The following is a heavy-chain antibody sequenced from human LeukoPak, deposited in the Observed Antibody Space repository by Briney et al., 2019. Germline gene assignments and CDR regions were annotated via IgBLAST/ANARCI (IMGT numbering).Heavy chain of an antibody. CDR3: ARTYGDYVYILGY. V-gene: IGHV3-7*03. J-gene: IGHJ4*02. D-gene: IGHD4-17*01. Sequence: GGSLRLSCAASGFTFNDFAMSWVRQAPGKGLEWVANINKDGSANEDSVKGRFTISRDNAKSTLYLQMNSLRAEDTAVYYCARTYGDYVYILGYWGQGTLVTVSS. CDR2: INKDGSA. CDR1: GFTFNDFA.